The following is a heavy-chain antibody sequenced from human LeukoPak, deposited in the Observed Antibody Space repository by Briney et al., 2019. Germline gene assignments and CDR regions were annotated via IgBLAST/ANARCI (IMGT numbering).Heavy chain of an antibody. CDR2: INPSGGST. CDR1: GYTFTSYY. J-gene: IGHJ3*02. V-gene: IGHV1-46*01. CDR3: ARDKGTNRITIFGVVGDAFDI. D-gene: IGHD3-3*01. Sequence: GASVKVSCKASGYTFTSYYMHWVRQAPGQGLEWMGIINPSGGSTSYAQKFQGRVTMTRDTSTSTVYMELSSLRSEDTAAYYCARDKGTNRITIFGVVGDAFDIWGQGTMVTVSS.